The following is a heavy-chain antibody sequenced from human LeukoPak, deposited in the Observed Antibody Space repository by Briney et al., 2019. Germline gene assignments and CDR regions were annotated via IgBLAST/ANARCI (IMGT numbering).Heavy chain of an antibody. CDR3: ARVSYYYDSSGYYYGTYYMDV. V-gene: IGHV4-30-4*07. D-gene: IGHD3-22*01. CDR1: GYSISSGGYS. CDR2: IYYSGST. J-gene: IGHJ6*03. Sequence: SETLSLTCTVSGYSISSGGYSWSWIRQPPVKGLEWIGYIYYSGSTYYNPSLKSRVTISVDTSKNQFSLKLSSVTAADTAVYYCARVSYYYDSSGYYYGTYYMDVWGKGTTVTVSS.